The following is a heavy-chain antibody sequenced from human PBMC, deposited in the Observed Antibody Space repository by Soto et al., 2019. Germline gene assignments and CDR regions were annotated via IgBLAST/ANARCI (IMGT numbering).Heavy chain of an antibody. J-gene: IGHJ5*02. CDR2: IYYSGST. CDR1: GGSISSYY. D-gene: IGHD3-10*01. V-gene: IGHV4-59*08. Sequence: QVQLQESGPGLVKPSETLSLTCTVSGGSISSYYWSWIRQPPGKGLEWIGYIYYSGSTNYNPSLKTRLTISVDTSQNQFPRKRTSVTAADSAVYYCPRHQFGSGNWFDPGGQGTLVTVSS. CDR3: PRHQFGSGNWFDP.